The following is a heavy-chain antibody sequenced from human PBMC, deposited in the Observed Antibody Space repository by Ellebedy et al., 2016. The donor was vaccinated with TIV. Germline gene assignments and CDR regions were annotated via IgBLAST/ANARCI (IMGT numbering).Heavy chain of an antibody. V-gene: IGHV5-51*01. J-gene: IGHJ4*02. CDR1: GYSFTNYW. Sequence: KVSCKVSGYSFTNYWIAWVRQMPGKGLEWMGVIYPDDSDTRYSPSFQGQVPISADKSISTAYLQWSSLKASDTAMYYCARQVTGTSSPDYWGQGTLVTVSS. D-gene: IGHD1-20*01. CDR2: IYPDDSDT. CDR3: ARQVTGTSSPDY.